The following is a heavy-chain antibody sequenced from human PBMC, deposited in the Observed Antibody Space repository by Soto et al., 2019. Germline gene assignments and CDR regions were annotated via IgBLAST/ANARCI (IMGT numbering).Heavy chain of an antibody. V-gene: IGHV3-23*01. Sequence: GGSLRLSCAASGFTFSSYAMSWVRQAPGKGLEWVSAISGSGGSTYYADSVKGRFTISRDNSKNTLYLQMNSLRAEDTAVYYCAKHVNWGTRSIGWADWYFDLWGRGTLVTVSS. D-gene: IGHD7-27*01. CDR1: GFTFSSYA. CDR2: ISGSGGST. CDR3: AKHVNWGTRSIGWADWYFDL. J-gene: IGHJ2*01.